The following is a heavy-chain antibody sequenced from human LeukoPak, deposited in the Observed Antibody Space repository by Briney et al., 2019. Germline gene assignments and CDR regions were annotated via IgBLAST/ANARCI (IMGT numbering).Heavy chain of an antibody. J-gene: IGHJ4*02. CDR3: AGEAAGVFDS. Sequence: PGGSLSLFCAASGFTFSRYWMSWVRQAPGKGLEWVATIKPDGSEKYYVGPVRGRFTVSRDNAKNSLYLQTSSLRAEDTAVYYCAGEAAGVFDSWGQGTLVIVSS. D-gene: IGHD6-13*01. CDR2: IKPDGSEK. V-gene: IGHV3-7*04. CDR1: GFTFSRYW.